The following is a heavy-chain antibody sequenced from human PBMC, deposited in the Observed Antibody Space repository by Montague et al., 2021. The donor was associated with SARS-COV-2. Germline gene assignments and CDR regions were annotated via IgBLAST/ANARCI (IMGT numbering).Heavy chain of an antibody. D-gene: IGHD4-17*01. J-gene: IGHJ6*02. CDR1: GGSFSGYY. V-gene: IGHV4-34*01. CDR2: INHSGST. CDR3: ARGRTVTTFYYYYYGMDV. Sequence: ETLSLTCAVYGGSFSGYYWSWIRQPPGKGLEWIGEINHSGSTNYNPSLXSRVTISVDTSKNQFSLKLSSVTAADTAVYYCARGRTVTTFYYYYYGMDVWGQGTTVTVSS.